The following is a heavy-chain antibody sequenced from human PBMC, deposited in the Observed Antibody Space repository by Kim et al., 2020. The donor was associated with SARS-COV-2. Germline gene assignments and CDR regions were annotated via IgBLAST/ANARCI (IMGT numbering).Heavy chain of an antibody. D-gene: IGHD6-13*01. V-gene: IGHV4-34*01. CDR1: GGSFSGYY. CDR3: ARKARQLLTGMGAFDI. CDR2: INHSGST. Sequence: SETLSLTCAVYGGSFSGYYWSWIRQPPGKGLEWIGEINHSGSTNYNPSLKSRVTISVDTSKNQFSLKLSSVTAADTAVYYCARKARQLLTGMGAFDIWGQGTMVTVSS. J-gene: IGHJ3*02.